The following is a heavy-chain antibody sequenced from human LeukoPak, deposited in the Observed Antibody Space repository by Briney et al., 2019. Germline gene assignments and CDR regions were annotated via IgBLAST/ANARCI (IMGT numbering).Heavy chain of an antibody. J-gene: IGHJ4*02. CDR3: ARTYDFWSGYYPFDY. D-gene: IGHD3-3*01. CDR2: MNPNSGNT. V-gene: IGHV1-8*03. Sequence: ASVKVSCKVSGYTFTSYDINWVRQATGQRLEWMGWMNPNSGNTGYAQKFQGRVTITRNTSISTAYMELSSLRSEDTAVYYCARTYDFWSGYYPFDYWGQGTLVTVSS. CDR1: GYTFTSYD.